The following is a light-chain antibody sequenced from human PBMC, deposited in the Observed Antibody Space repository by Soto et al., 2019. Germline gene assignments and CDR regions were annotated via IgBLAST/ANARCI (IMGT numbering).Light chain of an antibody. Sequence: EIVLTQSPATLSLSPGERATLSCRASQSVSSYLAWYQQKPGQAPRLLIYDASNRATGIPARFSGSGSGTDFTHTISSLSRGDFAVYFFQQRSNWPITFGPGTKVAIK. V-gene: IGKV3-11*01. J-gene: IGKJ3*01. CDR1: QSVSSY. CDR2: DAS. CDR3: QQRSNWPIT.